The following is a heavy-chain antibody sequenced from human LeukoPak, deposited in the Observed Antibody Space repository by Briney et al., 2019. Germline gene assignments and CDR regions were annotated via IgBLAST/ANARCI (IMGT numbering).Heavy chain of an antibody. Sequence: SETLSLTCTVSGGSISGSSFYWGWIRQPPGKGLEWIGSIYYSGSTYYNPSLKSRVTISVDTSKNQFSLKLSSVTAADTAVYYCARERQWAAADYWGQGTLVTVSS. CDR3: ARERQWAAADY. V-gene: IGHV4-39*07. CDR2: IYYSGST. J-gene: IGHJ4*02. CDR1: GGSISGSSFY. D-gene: IGHD6-13*01.